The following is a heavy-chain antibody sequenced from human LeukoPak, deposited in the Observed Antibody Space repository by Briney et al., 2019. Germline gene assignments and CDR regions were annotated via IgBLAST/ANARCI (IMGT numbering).Heavy chain of an antibody. CDR3: ARQGYWSGYFLFDY. J-gene: IGHJ4*02. Sequence: PSETLSPTCTVSGGSISSYYWSWIRQPPGKGPGWIGYIYYSGSTNYNPSLKSRVTISVDTSKNQFSLKLSSVTAADTAVYYCARQGYWSGYFLFDYWGQGTLVTVSS. CDR1: GGSISSYY. V-gene: IGHV4-59*08. CDR2: IYYSGST. D-gene: IGHD3-3*01.